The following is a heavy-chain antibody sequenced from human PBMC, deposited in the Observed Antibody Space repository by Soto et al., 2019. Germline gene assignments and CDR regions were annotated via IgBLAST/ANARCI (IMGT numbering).Heavy chain of an antibody. CDR2: INPNSGGT. CDR1: GYTFTGYY. D-gene: IGHD3-22*01. Sequence: ASVKVSCKASGYTFTGYYMHWVRQAPGQGLEWMGWINPNSGGTNYAQKFQGRGTMTRDKSISTAYMELSRLRSDDTAVYYCARGQDFYYYASSGYSGDYWGQGTLVTASS. CDR3: ARGQDFYYYASSGYSGDY. V-gene: IGHV1-2*02. J-gene: IGHJ4*02.